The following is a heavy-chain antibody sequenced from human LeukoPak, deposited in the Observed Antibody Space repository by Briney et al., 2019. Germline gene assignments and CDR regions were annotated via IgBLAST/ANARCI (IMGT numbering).Heavy chain of an antibody. CDR2: ISLGGNSR. Sequence: GGSLRLSCAASGFTFTSYGMHWVRQAPPRGLGWVSYISLGGNSRYYENPVKDRFTVSRDNAKDSLSLDMNSLRDEDTAVYSCARVRGPTVFSMYFDCWGQGTLVTVSS. CDR3: ARVRGPTVFSMYFDC. CDR1: GFTFTSYG. V-gene: IGHV3-48*02. D-gene: IGHD4-17*01. J-gene: IGHJ4*02.